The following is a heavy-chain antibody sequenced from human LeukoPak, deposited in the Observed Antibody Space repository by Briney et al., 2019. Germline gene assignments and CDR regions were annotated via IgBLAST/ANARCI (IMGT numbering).Heavy chain of an antibody. Sequence: NPSETLSLTCAVYGGSFSGYYWSWIRQPPGKGLEWIGEINHSGSTNYNPSLKSRVTISVDTSKNQFSLKLSSVTAADTAVYYCASDLIVGGRGRDYWGQGTLVTVSS. CDR1: GGSFSGYY. D-gene: IGHD1-26*01. CDR3: ASDLIVGGRGRDY. J-gene: IGHJ4*02. V-gene: IGHV4-34*01. CDR2: INHSGST.